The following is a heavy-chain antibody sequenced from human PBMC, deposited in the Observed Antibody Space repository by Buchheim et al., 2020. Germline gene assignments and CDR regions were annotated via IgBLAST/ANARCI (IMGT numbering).Heavy chain of an antibody. D-gene: IGHD2-8*01. Sequence: QVQLVESGGGVVQPGRSLRLSCAASGFTFSSYGMHWVRQAPGKGLEWVAVISYDGSNKYYADSVKGRFTISRDNSKNTLYLQMNSLRAEDTAVYYCAKDDNGYYYYYGMDVWGQGTT. J-gene: IGHJ6*02. V-gene: IGHV3-30*18. CDR3: AKDDNGYYYYYGMDV. CDR2: ISYDGSNK. CDR1: GFTFSSYG.